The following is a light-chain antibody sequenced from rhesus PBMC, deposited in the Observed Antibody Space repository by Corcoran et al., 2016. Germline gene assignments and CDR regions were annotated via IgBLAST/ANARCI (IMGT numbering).Light chain of an antibody. V-gene: IGKV2-90*01. CDR3: MQSIEFPLT. CDR2: EVS. J-gene: IGKJ4*01. Sequence: DIVMTQTPLSLPVTPGEPASISCRSSQSLLDSDGYSCLDWYLQKPGQSPQLLSYEVSNRVPGVPGRLSGSGSGTDFTLKIRRVEAEEVGVYYCMQSIEFPLTFGGGTKVEIK. CDR1: QSLLDSDGYSC.